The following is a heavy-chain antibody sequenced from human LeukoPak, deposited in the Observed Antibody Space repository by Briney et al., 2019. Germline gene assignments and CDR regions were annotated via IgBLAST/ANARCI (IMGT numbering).Heavy chain of an antibody. V-gene: IGHV3-21*01. J-gene: IGHJ4*02. Sequence: GGSLRLSCAASGFTFSSYSMNWVRQAPGKGLEWVSSISSSSSYIYYADSVKGRFTISRDNAKNSLYLQMNSLRAEDTAVYYCARGSIVGATGGDYWGQGTLVSVSS. CDR2: ISSSSSYI. CDR1: GFTFSSYS. D-gene: IGHD1-26*01. CDR3: ARGSIVGATGGDY.